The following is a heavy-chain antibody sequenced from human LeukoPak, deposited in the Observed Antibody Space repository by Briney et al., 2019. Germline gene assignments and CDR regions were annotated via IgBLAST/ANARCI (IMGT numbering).Heavy chain of an antibody. CDR1: GYTFTGYY. CDR2: INPNSGGT. CDR3: ARAPTYGPGSSFDY. V-gene: IGHV1-2*02. D-gene: IGHD3-10*01. J-gene: IGHJ4*02. Sequence: ASVKVSCKASGYTFTGYYMHWVRQAPGQGLEWMGWINPNSGGTNYAQKFQGRVTMTRDTSISTAYMELSRLRSDDTAVYYCARAPTYGPGSSFDYWGQGTLVTVSS.